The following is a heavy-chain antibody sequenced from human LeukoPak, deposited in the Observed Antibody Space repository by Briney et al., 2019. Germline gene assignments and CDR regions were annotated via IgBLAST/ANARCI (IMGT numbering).Heavy chain of an antibody. CDR3: AKDRFTVTTPIDY. J-gene: IGHJ4*02. V-gene: IGHV3-23*01. D-gene: IGHD4-17*01. CDR1: GFTFNSYA. CDR2: ISGSGGST. Sequence: GSLRLSCAASGFTFNSYAISWVRPAPGKGLEGVSAISGSGGSTYYADSVKGRFTISRDNSKNTLYLQMNSLRAEDTAVYYCAKDRFTVTTPIDYWGQGTLVTVSS.